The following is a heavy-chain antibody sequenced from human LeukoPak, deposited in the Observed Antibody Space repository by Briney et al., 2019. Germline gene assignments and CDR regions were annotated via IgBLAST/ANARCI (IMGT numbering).Heavy chain of an antibody. J-gene: IGHJ4*02. CDR2: ITWNSGNL. D-gene: IGHD3-10*01. CDR1: GFSFDYYT. CDR3: AKGVRGRHYYGAGRVDS. Sequence: PGGSLRLSCAASGFSFDYYTMHWVRQFPGKGLEWVSSITWNSGNLAYVDSVKGRFTISRDNAKNSLFLQMNSLRVEDTALYYCAKGVRGRHYYGAGRVDSWGQGTLVTVSS. V-gene: IGHV3-9*01.